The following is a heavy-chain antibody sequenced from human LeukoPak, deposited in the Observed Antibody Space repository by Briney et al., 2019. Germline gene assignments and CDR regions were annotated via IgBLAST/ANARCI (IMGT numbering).Heavy chain of an antibody. D-gene: IGHD6-13*01. CDR1: GYTFTSYD. CDR3: AREVDRYSSSWYYFDY. Sequence: ASVKVSCKASGYTFTSYDINWVRQATGQGLEWMGWMNPNSGNTGYAQKFQGRVTMTRNTSISTAYMELSSLRSEDTAVYYCAREVDRYSSSWYYFDYWGQGTLVTVSS. V-gene: IGHV1-8*01. J-gene: IGHJ4*02. CDR2: MNPNSGNT.